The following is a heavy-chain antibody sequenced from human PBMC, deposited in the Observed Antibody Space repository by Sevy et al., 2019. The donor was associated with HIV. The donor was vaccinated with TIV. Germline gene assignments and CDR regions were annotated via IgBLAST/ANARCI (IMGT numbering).Heavy chain of an antibody. V-gene: IGHV3-33*01. D-gene: IGHD6-13*01. CDR3: ARDLIAAAGYDYYYYGMDV. CDR1: GFTFSSYG. Sequence: GGSLRLSCAASGFTFSSYGMHWVRQAPGKGLEWVAVIWYDGSNKYYADSVKGRFTISRDNSKNTLYLQMNSLRAEDTAEYYCARDLIAAAGYDYYYYGMDVWGQGTTVTVSS. CDR2: IWYDGSNK. J-gene: IGHJ6*02.